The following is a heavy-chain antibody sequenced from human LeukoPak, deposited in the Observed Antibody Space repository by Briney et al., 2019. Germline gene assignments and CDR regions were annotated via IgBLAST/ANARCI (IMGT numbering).Heavy chain of an antibody. V-gene: IGHV3-7*01. CDR3: ARDRGRGAAGYGLDV. Sequence: GGSLRLSCVASGFTFSDYWMSWVRQAPGKGLECVASIRYDGNEKYYMESVKGRFTSSRDHAKNSLYLQIDSLRAEDTALYFCARDRGRGAAGYGLDVWGQGTTVTVSS. CDR1: GFTFSDYW. J-gene: IGHJ6*02. CDR2: IRYDGNEK. D-gene: IGHD3-16*01.